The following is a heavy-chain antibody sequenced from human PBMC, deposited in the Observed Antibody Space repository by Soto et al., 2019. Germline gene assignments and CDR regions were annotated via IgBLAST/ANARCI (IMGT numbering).Heavy chain of an antibody. CDR1: GFTFSSYG. Sequence: LRLSCAVSGFTFSSYGMTWVRQPPGKGLEWIGEISQSGNTNYSPSLKSRVSISIDTSKKQFSLNLASVSAADTAVYYCARAPKVSGSSQTRPDFWGQGTMVTVSS. CDR3: ARAPKVSGSSQTRPDF. V-gene: IGHV4-34*01. CDR2: ISQSGNT. J-gene: IGHJ4*02. D-gene: IGHD6-6*01.